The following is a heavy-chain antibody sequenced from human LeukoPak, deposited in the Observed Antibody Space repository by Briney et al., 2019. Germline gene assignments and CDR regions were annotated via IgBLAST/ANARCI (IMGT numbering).Heavy chain of an antibody. V-gene: IGHV1-8*01. CDR3: TTEDIVVVVAGTN. CDR2: MNPNSGNT. CDR1: GYTFTSYD. D-gene: IGHD2-15*01. J-gene: IGHJ4*02. Sequence: ASVKVSCKASGYTFTSYDINWVRQATGQGLEWMGWMNPNSGNTGYAQKFQGRVTMTRNTSISTAYMELSSLRSEDTAVYYCTTEDIVVVVAGTNWGQGTLVTVSS.